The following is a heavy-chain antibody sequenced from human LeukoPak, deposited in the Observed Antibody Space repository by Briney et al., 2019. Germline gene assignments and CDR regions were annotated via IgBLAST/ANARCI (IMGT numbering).Heavy chain of an antibody. Sequence: GGSLRLSCAASGFTFSGHNMNWVRQAPGKGLEWVSYISSSGSTIYYADSVKGRFTISRDNAKNSLYLQMNSLRAEDTAVYYCASGTPNYYGSGSQADYWGQGTLVTVSS. V-gene: IGHV3-48*04. CDR1: GFTFSGHN. CDR3: ASGTPNYYGSGSQADY. D-gene: IGHD3-10*01. CDR2: ISSSGSTI. J-gene: IGHJ4*02.